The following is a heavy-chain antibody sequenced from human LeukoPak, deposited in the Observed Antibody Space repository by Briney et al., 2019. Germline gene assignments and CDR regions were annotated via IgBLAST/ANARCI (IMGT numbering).Heavy chain of an antibody. CDR2: ITGDGNTI. J-gene: IGHJ4*02. V-gene: IGHV3-48*04. CDR3: ARDTPSYYDFWSGYEKGKGIDY. D-gene: IGHD3-3*01. CDR1: GYSFNAYA. Sequence: GGSLRLSCAASGYSFNAYAMSWVRQAPGKGLEWVSSITGDGNTIIYADSVKGRFTISRDNAKNSLYLQMNSLRAEDTAVYYCARDTPSYYDFWSGYEKGKGIDYWGQGTLVTVSS.